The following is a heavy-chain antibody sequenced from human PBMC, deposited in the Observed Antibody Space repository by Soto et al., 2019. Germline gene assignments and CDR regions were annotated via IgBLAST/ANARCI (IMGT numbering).Heavy chain of an antibody. Sequence: QITLKESGPTLVKPTQTLTLTCTFSGFSLSSTRMAVGWIRQPPGKALEWLALIYWDDDKRYSPFLKSRLTITKETSKKQVVLTMSNMDPVDTARYYCAHIVVAGLGYYFDYWGQGTLVTVSS. J-gene: IGHJ4*02. CDR1: GFSLSSTRMA. CDR3: AHIVVAGLGYYFDY. V-gene: IGHV2-5*02. D-gene: IGHD6-19*01. CDR2: IYWDDDK.